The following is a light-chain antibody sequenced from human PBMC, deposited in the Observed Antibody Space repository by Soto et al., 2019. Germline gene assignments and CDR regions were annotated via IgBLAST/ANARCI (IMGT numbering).Light chain of an antibody. J-gene: IGKJ1*01. V-gene: IGKV3-15*01. CDR1: QSVSSN. Sequence: EIVMTQSPATLSVSPGERATLSCRASQSVSSNLAWYQQKPGQAPRLLISAASTRATGIPARFSGSGSGTEFTLTINSLQSEDFAVYYCQQYNNWPRTFGQGTKVEFK. CDR2: AAS. CDR3: QQYNNWPRT.